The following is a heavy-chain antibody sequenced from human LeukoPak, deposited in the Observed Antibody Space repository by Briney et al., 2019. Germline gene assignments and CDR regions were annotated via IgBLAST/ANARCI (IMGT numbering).Heavy chain of an antibody. CDR1: GYTFTGYY. CDR3: ARDPHRRVFDY. J-gene: IGHJ4*02. V-gene: IGHV1-2*02. Sequence: PSVKLSCKTSGYTFTGYYMHWVRQAPGQGLEWMGWINPNSGGTNYAQDFQGRVTMTRDTSISTAYMELSRLRSDDTAVYYCARDPHRRVFDYWGQGTLVTVSS. CDR2: INPNSGGT.